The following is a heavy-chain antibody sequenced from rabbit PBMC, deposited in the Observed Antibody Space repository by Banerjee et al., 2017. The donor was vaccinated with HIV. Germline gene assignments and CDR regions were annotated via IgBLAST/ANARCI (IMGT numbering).Heavy chain of an antibody. J-gene: IGHJ4*01. D-gene: IGHD4-1*01. V-gene: IGHV1S45*01. CDR3: ARDLAGAIGWNFYL. Sequence: QEQLVESGGGLVKPEASLTLTCTASGFSFSDRDVMCWVRQAPGKGLEWIACINTVTGKPVYATWAKGRFAISTTSSTTVTLQMTSLTAADTATYFCARDLAGAIGWNFYLWGPGTLVTVS. CDR2: INTVTGKP. CDR1: GFSFSDRDV.